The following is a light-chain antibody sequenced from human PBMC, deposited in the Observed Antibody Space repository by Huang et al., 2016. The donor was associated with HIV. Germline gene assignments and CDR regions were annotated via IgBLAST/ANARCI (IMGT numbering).Light chain of an antibody. CDR1: QSVSSN. CDR3: QQYNNWPPAT. Sequence: EIVMTQSPATLSVSPGERATLSCRASQSVSSNLAWYQQKPGQAPRLLICGASTRATGSPARFSGSGSGTEFTLTISSLQSEDFAVYYCQQYNNWPPATFGPGTKVDIK. CDR2: GAS. V-gene: IGKV3-15*01. J-gene: IGKJ3*01.